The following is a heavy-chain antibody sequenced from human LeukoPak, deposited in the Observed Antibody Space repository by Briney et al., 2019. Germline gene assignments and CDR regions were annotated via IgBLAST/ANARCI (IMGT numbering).Heavy chain of an antibody. CDR3: ARDREIAAVADAFDI. CDR1: GYTFTSYY. D-gene: IGHD6-13*01. J-gene: IGHJ3*02. V-gene: IGHV1-46*01. Sequence: ASVKVSCKASGYTFTSYYMHWVRQAPGQGLEWMGIINPSGGSTSYAQKFQGRVTITADKSTSTAYMELSSLRSEDTAVYYCARDREIAAVADAFDIWGQGTMVTVSS. CDR2: INPSGGST.